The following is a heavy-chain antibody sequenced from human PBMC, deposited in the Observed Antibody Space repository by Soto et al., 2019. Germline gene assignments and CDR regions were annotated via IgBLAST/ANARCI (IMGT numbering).Heavy chain of an antibody. V-gene: IGHV3-74*03. CDR3: ARVPTGRYGVWIS. CDR2: INPDGSIT. D-gene: IGHD3-16*01. J-gene: IGHJ1*01. Sequence: EEQLVESGGGLVQPGGSLRLSCAASGFTFSSYWMHWVRQAPGKGLVWLSRINPDGSITTYADSVKGRFTISRDNAKNTLYLQMISLRGDDTAVYYCARVPTGRYGVWISWGQGTLVTLSS. CDR1: GFTFSSYW.